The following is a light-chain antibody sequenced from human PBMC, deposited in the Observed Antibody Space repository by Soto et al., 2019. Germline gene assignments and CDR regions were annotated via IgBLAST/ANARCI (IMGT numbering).Light chain of an antibody. J-gene: IGKJ1*01. CDR3: QQYVSSGT. CDR2: GAS. CDR1: QSVSSSY. Sequence: ETVVKQSAGTLSVSPGERVTLSCRASQSVSSSYLAWYQQKPGQAPRLLIYGASNRATGIPDRFSGSGSGTDFTLTISRLEPEDFAVYYCQQYVSSGTFGQ. V-gene: IGKV3-20*01.